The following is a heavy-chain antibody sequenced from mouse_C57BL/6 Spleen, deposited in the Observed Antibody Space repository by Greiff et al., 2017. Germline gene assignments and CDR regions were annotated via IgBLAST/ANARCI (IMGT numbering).Heavy chain of an antibody. J-gene: IGHJ3*01. CDR3: ARGGNWGSY. V-gene: IGHV3-6*01. D-gene: IGHD4-1*01. CDR1: GYSITSGYY. CDR2: ISYDGSN. Sequence: EVKLVESGPGLVKPSQSLSLTCSVTGYSITSGYYWNWIRQFPGNKLEWMGYISYDGSNNYNPSLKNRISITRDTSKNQFFLKLNSVTTEDTATYYCARGGNWGSYWGQGTLVTVSA.